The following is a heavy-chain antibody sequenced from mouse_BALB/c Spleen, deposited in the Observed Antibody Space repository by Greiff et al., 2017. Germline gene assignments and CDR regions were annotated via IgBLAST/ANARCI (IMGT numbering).Heavy chain of an antibody. V-gene: IGHV1-15*01. CDR1: GYTFTDYE. D-gene: IGHD2-14*01. CDR2: IDPETGGT. Sequence: QVQLQQSGAELVRPGASVTLSCKASGYTFTDYEMHWVKQTPVHGLEWIGAIDPETGGTAYNQKFKGKATLTADKSSSTAYMELRSLTSEDSAVYYCTRERYGAMDYWGQGTSVTVSS. CDR3: TRERYGAMDY. J-gene: IGHJ4*01.